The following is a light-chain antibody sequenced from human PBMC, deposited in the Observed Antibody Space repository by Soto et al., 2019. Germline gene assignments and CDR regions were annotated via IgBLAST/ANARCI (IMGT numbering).Light chain of an antibody. CDR2: LNSDGSH. CDR3: QTWGTGIQV. J-gene: IGLJ3*02. Sequence: QLVLTQSPSASSSLGASVKLTCTLSSGHSSYAIAWHQQQPEKGPRYLMKLNSDGSHSKGDGIPDRFSGSSSGAERYLPIPSLQSEDEADYYCQTWGTGIQVFGGGTKLTVL. V-gene: IGLV4-69*01. CDR1: SGHSSYA.